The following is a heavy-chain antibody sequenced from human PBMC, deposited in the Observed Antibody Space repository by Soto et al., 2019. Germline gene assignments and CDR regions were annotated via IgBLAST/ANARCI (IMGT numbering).Heavy chain of an antibody. Sequence: GGSLRLSCAASGFSFSDYYMSWIGQAPGKGLEWVSYISSSGSTIYYADSVKGRFTISRDNAKNSLYLQMNSLRAEDTAVYYCARDSVAGMTDYNWFDPWGKGTLVTVSS. CDR1: GFSFSDYY. CDR2: ISSSGSTI. CDR3: ARDSVAGMTDYNWFDP. J-gene: IGHJ5*02. D-gene: IGHD6-19*01. V-gene: IGHV3-11*01.